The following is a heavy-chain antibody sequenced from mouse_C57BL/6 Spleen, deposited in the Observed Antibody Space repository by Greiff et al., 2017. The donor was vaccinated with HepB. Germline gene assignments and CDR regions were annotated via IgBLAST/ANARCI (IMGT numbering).Heavy chain of an antibody. D-gene: IGHD2-3*01. Sequence: QVQLKQPGAELVMPGASVKLSCKASGYTFTSYWMHWVKQRPGQGLEWIGEIDPSDSYTNYNQKFKGKSTLTVDKSSSTAYMQLSSLTSEDSAVYYCARSGWLLRYFDYWGQGTTLTVSS. CDR2: IDPSDSYT. J-gene: IGHJ2*01. CDR3: ARSGWLLRYFDY. V-gene: IGHV1-69*01. CDR1: GYTFTSYW.